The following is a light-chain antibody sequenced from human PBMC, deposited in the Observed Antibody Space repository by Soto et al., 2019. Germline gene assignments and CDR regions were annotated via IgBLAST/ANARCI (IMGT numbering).Light chain of an antibody. J-gene: IGLJ1*01. CDR3: TSHPPGSLYV. CDR1: SSDVGNYNY. V-gene: IGLV2-14*01. CDR2: MVS. Sequence: QSALTQPGSVSGSPGQTITISCTGTSSDVGNYNYVSWYQQYPGRVPKLLIYMVSNRPSGVSNRFSGSKSGNTASLTISGLQAEDEADYFCTSHPPGSLYVFGTGTKVTVL.